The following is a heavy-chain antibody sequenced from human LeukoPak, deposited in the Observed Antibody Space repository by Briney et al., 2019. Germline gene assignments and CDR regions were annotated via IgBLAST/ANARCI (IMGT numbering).Heavy chain of an antibody. J-gene: IGHJ4*02. CDR3: ALHPAQGSGSLDF. CDR2: IYPGVSTT. D-gene: IGHD3-10*01. V-gene: IGHV5-51*01. Sequence: GESLKISCKGSGYSFASYSIGWVRQMPGKGLEWMGIIYPGVSTTTYSPSFQGQITISADKSISTAYLQWSSLKASDTAIYYCALHPAQGSGSLDFWGQGTLVTVSS. CDR1: GYSFASYS.